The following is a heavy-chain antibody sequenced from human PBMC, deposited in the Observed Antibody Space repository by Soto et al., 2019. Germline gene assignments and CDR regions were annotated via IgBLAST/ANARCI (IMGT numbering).Heavy chain of an antibody. J-gene: IGHJ6*02. Sequence: QVQLVESGGGVVQPGRSLRLSCAASGFTFRTSGMHWVRQAPGKGLEWEGFISYEGSSKYYADSVKGRFTIARDNSKNTLYLQMSSLRGEDTAVYYCAKEIAVAGDPFYYFGLDVWGQGNKVTVSS. D-gene: IGHD6-13*01. V-gene: IGHV3-30*18. CDR2: ISYEGSSK. CDR1: GFTFRTSG. CDR3: AKEIAVAGDPFYYFGLDV.